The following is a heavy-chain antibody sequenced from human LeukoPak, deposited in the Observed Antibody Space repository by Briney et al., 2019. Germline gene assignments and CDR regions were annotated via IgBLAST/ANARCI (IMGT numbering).Heavy chain of an antibody. CDR1: GFTFSDYY. CDR3: ARESYDYVWGSYRYFFDH. Sequence: GGSLRLSCAASGFTFSDYYMSWIRQAPGKGLEWVSYISSSGTTIKYADSVKGRFTISRDNAKNSLYLQVNSLRAEDTAVYYCARESYDYVWGSYRYFFDHWGQGTLVTVSS. CDR2: ISSSGTTI. D-gene: IGHD3-16*02. J-gene: IGHJ4*02. V-gene: IGHV3-11*01.